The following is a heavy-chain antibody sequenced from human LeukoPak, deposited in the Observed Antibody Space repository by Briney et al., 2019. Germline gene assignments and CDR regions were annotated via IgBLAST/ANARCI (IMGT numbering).Heavy chain of an antibody. J-gene: IGHJ4*02. CDR3: AKGGGAGTTLDY. D-gene: IGHD3-10*01. V-gene: IGHV3-9*01. Sequence: GGSLRLSCAASGFTFDDYAMHWVRQAPGKGLEWVSGISWNSGSIGYADSVRGRFTISRDNAKNSLYLQMNSLRAEDTAWYYCAKGGGAGTTLDYWGQGTLVTVSS. CDR1: GFTFDDYA. CDR2: ISWNSGSI.